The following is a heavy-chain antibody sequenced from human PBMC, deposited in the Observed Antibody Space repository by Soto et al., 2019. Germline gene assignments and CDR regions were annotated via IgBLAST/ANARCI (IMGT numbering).Heavy chain of an antibody. CDR1: GITFSSYA. CDR3: AKDLSARHIVDTGYYFDY. J-gene: IGHJ4*02. CDR2: ISGSGGST. V-gene: IGHV3-23*01. D-gene: IGHD5-12*01. Sequence: GGSLRLSCAASGITFSSYAMSWVRQAPGKGLEWVSAISGSGGSTYYADSVKGRFTISRDNSKNTLYLQMNSLRAEDTAVYYCAKDLSARHIVDTGYYFDYWGQGTLVTVSS.